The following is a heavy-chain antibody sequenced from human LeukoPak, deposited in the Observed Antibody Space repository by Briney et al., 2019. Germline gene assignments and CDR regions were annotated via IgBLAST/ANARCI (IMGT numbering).Heavy chain of an antibody. V-gene: IGHV1-8*01. CDR1: GYTFTSYD. Sequence: ASVKVSCKASGYTFTSYDINWVRQATGQGLEWMGWMNPNSGNTGYAQKFQGRVTMTRNTSISTAYMELSSLRSEDTAVYYCARGRDIVVVPAANNYCYYGMDVWGQGTTVTVSS. J-gene: IGHJ6*02. CDR3: ARGRDIVVVPAANNYCYYGMDV. CDR2: MNPNSGNT. D-gene: IGHD2-2*01.